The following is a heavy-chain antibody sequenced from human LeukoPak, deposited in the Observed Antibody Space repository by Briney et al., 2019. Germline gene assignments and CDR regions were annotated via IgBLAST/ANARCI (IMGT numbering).Heavy chain of an antibody. CDR3: ARVGIAASYYYYYGMDV. Sequence: ASVKVSCKASGYTFTSYAMNWVRQAPGQGLEWMGWINTNTGNPTYAQGFTGRFVFSLDTSVSTAYLQISSLKAEDTAVYYCARVGIAASYYYYYGMDVWGQGTTATVSS. J-gene: IGHJ6*02. CDR1: GYTFTSYA. D-gene: IGHD6-13*01. V-gene: IGHV7-4-1*02. CDR2: INTNTGNP.